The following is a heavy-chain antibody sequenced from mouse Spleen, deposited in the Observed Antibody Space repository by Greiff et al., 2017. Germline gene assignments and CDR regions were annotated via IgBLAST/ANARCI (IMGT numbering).Heavy chain of an antibody. CDR2: INPSSGYT. CDR1: GYTFTSYT. J-gene: IGHJ1*01. Sequence: VQLGESGAELARPGASVKMSCKASGYTFTSYTMHWVKQRPGQGLEWIGYINPSSGYTNYNQKFKDKATLTADKSSSTAYMQLSSLTSEDSAVYYCARYSYGYWYFDVWGAGTTVTVSS. V-gene: IGHV1-4*01. CDR3: ARYSYGYWYFDV. D-gene: IGHD2-10*02.